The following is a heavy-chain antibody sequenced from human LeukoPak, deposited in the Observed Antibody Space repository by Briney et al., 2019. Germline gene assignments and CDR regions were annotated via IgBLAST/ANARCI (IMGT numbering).Heavy chain of an antibody. CDR1: GFTVSSNY. D-gene: IGHD1-26*01. CDR2: INHSGST. V-gene: IGHV4-34*01. Sequence: GSLRLSCAASGFTVSSNYMSWVRQPPGKGLEWIGEINHSGSTNYNPSLKSRVTISVDTSKNQFSLKLSSVTAADTAVYYCARRTYYGEGATQNFDYWGQGTLVTVSS. J-gene: IGHJ4*02. CDR3: ARRTYYGEGATQNFDY.